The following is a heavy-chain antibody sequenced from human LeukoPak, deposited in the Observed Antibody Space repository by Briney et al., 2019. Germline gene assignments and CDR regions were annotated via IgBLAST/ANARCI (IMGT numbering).Heavy chain of an antibody. Sequence: TGGSLRLSCAASGFTFDDYAMTWVRQAPGKGLEWVSSISGSGSNTYYTDSVKGRFTISRDNSKYTLYLQMNSLRVEDTAVYYCAAGSGSYYKATSWGQGTLVTVSS. D-gene: IGHD3-10*01. CDR3: AAGSGSYYKATS. CDR1: GFTFDDYA. V-gene: IGHV3-23*01. J-gene: IGHJ5*02. CDR2: ISGSGSNT.